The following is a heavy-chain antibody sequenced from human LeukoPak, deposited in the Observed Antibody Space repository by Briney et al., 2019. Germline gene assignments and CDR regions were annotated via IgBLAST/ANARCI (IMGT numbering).Heavy chain of an antibody. D-gene: IGHD2-2*01. CDR1: GGTFSSYA. J-gene: IGHJ4*02. CDR3: AGYCSSTSCPIDY. Sequence: SVKVSCQASGGTFSSYAISWVRQAPGQGLEWMGGIIPIFGTANYAQKFQGRVTITADESTSTAYMELSSLRSEDTAVYYCAGYCSSTSCPIDYWGQGTLVTVSS. CDR2: IIPIFGTA. V-gene: IGHV1-69*13.